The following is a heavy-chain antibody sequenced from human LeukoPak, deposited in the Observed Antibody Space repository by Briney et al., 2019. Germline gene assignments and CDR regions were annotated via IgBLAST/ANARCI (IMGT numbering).Heavy chain of an antibody. D-gene: IGHD6-6*01. CDR3: ARDRGGSSSIPPDY. V-gene: IGHV3-21*01. CDR1: GFTFSSYS. Sequence: PGGSLRLSCAASGFTFSSYSMDWVRQAPGKGLEWVSSISSSGTYIYYADSLKGRFTISRDNTKNLLFLQMNTLRAEDTAVYFCARDRGGSSSIPPDYWGQGTLVTVSS. J-gene: IGHJ4*02. CDR2: ISSSGTYI.